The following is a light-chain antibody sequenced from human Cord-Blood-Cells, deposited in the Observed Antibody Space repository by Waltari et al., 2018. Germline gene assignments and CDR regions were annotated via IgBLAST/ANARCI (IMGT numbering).Light chain of an antibody. Sequence: EIVMTQARATLSVSPGESDTLSCRASQSVSSNLAWYQQKPGQAPRLLIYGASTRATGIPARFSGGGSGTEFTLTISSLQSEDFAVYYCQQYNNWPPWTFGKGTNVEIK. J-gene: IGKJ1*01. V-gene: IGKV3-15*01. CDR1: QSVSSN. CDR3: QQYNNWPPWT. CDR2: GAS.